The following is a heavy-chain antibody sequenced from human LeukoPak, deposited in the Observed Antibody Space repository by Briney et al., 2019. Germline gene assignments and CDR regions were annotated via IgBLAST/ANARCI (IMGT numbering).Heavy chain of an antibody. CDR2: IKQDGSET. CDR3: ARGVPTGIDYFDY. D-gene: IGHD1-1*01. J-gene: IGHJ4*02. CDR1: GFTFSTYW. V-gene: IGHV3-7*01. Sequence: GGSLRLSCAASGFTFSTYWMTWVRQAPGKGLEWVANIKQDGSETYYVDSVKGRFTISRDNAKNSLYLQMSSLRAEDTAVYYCARGVPTGIDYFDYWGQGTLATVSS.